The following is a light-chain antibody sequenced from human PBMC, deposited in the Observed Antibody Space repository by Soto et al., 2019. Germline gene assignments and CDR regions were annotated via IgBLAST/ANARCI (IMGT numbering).Light chain of an antibody. CDR1: SSNIGINT. V-gene: IGLV1-44*01. CDR3: AAWDDSLYVV. Sequence: QSVVTQPPSASGTPGQRVTISCSGSSSNIGINTVNWYQQLPGTAPKLLFYSNNQRPSGVPDRVSGSKSGTSASLAISGLQSEDEAEYSCAAWDDSLYVVFGGGTKLTVL. CDR2: SNN. J-gene: IGLJ2*01.